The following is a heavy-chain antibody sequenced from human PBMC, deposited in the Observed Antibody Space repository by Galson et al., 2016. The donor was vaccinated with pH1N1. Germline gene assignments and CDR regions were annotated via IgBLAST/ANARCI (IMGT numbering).Heavy chain of an antibody. Sequence: SLRLSCAASGFTFRTYAMHWVRQAPGKGLEYVSGINNLGGSTYYANSVKGRFTIYRDNAKNTLYLQMGSLRPEDMAVYYCAREDYYDSSGFGYWGQGTLVTVSS. D-gene: IGHD3-22*01. V-gene: IGHV3-64*01. CDR3: AREDYYDSSGFGY. CDR1: GFTFRTYA. CDR2: INNLGGST. J-gene: IGHJ4*02.